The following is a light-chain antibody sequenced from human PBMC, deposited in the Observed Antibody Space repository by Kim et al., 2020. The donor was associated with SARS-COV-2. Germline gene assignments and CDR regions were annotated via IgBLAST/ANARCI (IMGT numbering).Light chain of an antibody. V-gene: IGLV1-44*01. Sequence: QSVLTQPPSASGTPGQGVSLFCSGSNSNIGVNAVNWYQQVPGTAPKLLIYGDNQRPSGVPDRFSGSKSGSSASLAISGLQSEDAADYFCATWDDSLAGPVFGGGNQLTVL. CDR2: GDN. CDR3: ATWDDSLAGPV. CDR1: NSNIGVNA. J-gene: IGLJ2*01.